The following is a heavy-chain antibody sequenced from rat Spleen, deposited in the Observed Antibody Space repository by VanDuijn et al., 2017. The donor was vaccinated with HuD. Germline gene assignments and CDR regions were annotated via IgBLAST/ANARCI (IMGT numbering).Heavy chain of an antibody. CDR1: GFSLTSYN. CDR2: IWTGGST. J-gene: IGHJ2*01. CDR3: ARDLDGYFDY. Sequence: VQLQESGPGLVKPSQSLSLTCTVSGFSLTSYNVHWVRQPTGKGLEWMGVIWTGGSTDYNSALKSRLSISRDTSKNQVFLKMNSLQSEDTTTYYCARDLDGYFDYWGQGVMVTVSS. D-gene: IGHD1-12*03. V-gene: IGHV2-30*01.